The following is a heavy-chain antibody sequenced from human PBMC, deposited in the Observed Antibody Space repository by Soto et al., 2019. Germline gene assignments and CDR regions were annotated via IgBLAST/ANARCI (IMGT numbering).Heavy chain of an antibody. J-gene: IGHJ4*02. V-gene: IGHV1-3*05. D-gene: IGHD3-22*01. CDR3: ARSSGYYLIDDY. Sequence: QVQLVQSGAEEKKPGASVKVSCKASGYTFTNYAMHWVRQAPGHRLEWMGWINAGNGNTKYSQKFQGRVTITRDTSASTAYMELSSLISEDTAVYYCARSSGYYLIDDYWGQGTLVTVSS. CDR2: INAGNGNT. CDR1: GYTFTNYA.